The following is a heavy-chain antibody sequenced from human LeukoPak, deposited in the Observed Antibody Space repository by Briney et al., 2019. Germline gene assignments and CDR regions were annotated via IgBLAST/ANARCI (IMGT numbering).Heavy chain of an antibody. CDR2: IKQDGSEK. V-gene: IGHV3-7*01. D-gene: IGHD5-24*01. J-gene: IGHJ4*02. Sequence: PGGSLRLSCAASGFTFSSYWMSWVRQAPGKGLEWVANIKQDGSEKYYVDSVKGRFTISRDNAKNSLYLQMNSLRAEDTAVYYCASPIEMATGAMTNWGQGTLVTVSS. CDR1: GFTFSSYW. CDR3: ASPIEMATGAMTN.